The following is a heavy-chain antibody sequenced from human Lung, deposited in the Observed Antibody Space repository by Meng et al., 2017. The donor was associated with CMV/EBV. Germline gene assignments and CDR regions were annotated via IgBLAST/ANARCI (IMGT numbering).Heavy chain of an antibody. D-gene: IGHD6-13*01. J-gene: IGHJ6*02. V-gene: IGHV5-51*01. Sequence: GGSLRLXCKGSGYTFTDYWVGWVRQMPGKGLEWVGIIYPGDSDTRYSPSFQGQVTISTDKSIKTTYLQWSSLKSSDTAMYFCARLGAPAGQKVFRPAAYFYYGLDVXGQGXTVTVSS. CDR2: IYPGDSDT. CDR1: GYTFTDYW. CDR3: ARLGAPAGQKVFRPAAYFYYGLDV.